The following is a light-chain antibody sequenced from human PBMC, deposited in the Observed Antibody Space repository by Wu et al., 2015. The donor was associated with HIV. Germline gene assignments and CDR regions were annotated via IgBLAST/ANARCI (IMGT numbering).Light chain of an antibody. V-gene: IGKV3-15*01. J-gene: IGKJ3*01. Sequence: EIVMTQSPATLSVSPGERATLSCRASQSVSSNLAWYQQKPGQAPRLLIYGASTRATGIPARFSGSGSGTEFTLTISSMQSEDLAVYYCHQYYHWPLFTFGPGTKVDI. CDR3: HQYYHWPLFT. CDR2: GAS. CDR1: QSVSSN.